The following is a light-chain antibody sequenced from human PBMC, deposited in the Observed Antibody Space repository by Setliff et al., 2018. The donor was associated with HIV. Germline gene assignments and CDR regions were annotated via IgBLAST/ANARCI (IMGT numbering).Light chain of an antibody. CDR1: SSDVGSYNF. V-gene: IGLV2-14*03. Sequence: QSALAQPASVSGSPGQSITLSCTGTSSDVGSYNFVSWYQQHPGRAPKLMIYDVTKRPSGVSDRFPGSKSGNTASLTISGLQTEDEADYYCCSYTSSLTYVFGTGTKGTVL. CDR2: DVT. CDR3: CSYTSSLTYV. J-gene: IGLJ1*01.